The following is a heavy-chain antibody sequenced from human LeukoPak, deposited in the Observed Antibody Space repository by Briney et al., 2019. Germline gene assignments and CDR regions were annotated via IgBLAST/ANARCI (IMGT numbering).Heavy chain of an antibody. Sequence: GGSLRLSRAASGFTFNNYGMHWVRQAPGKGLEWVAFIRYNGNNQYYADSVKGRFTISRDNSKNTLYLQMNSLRAEDTAVYYCAKELIAVAGCDYRGQGTLVTVSS. D-gene: IGHD6-19*01. V-gene: IGHV3-30*02. J-gene: IGHJ4*02. CDR1: GFTFNNYG. CDR3: AKELIAVAGCDY. CDR2: IRYNGNNQ.